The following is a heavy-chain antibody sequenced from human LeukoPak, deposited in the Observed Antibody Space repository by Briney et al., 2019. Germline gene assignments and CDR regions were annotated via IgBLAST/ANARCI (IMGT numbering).Heavy chain of an antibody. J-gene: IGHJ6*04. D-gene: IGHD5-18*01. CDR1: GGSFSGYY. V-gene: IGHV4-34*01. CDR3: ASYSPYYYGMDV. Sequence: SETLSLTCAVYGGSFSGYYWSWIRQPPGKGLEWIGEINHSGSTNYNPSLKSRVTISVDTSKNQFSLKLSSVTAADTAVYYCASYSPYYYGMDVWGKGTTVTVSS. CDR2: INHSGST.